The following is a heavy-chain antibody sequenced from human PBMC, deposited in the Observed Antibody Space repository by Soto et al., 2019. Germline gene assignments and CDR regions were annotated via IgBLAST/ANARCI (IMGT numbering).Heavy chain of an antibody. V-gene: IGHV3-11*04. D-gene: IGHD3-3*01. CDR3: AVGITTYYDFWSGYYYRERNFDY. J-gene: IGHJ4*02. CDR1: GFTLSDYY. Sequence: PGGSLRLSCAASGFTLSDYYMSWIRQAPGKGLEWISYISSSGRTIYYADSAKGRFTISRDNAKNSLYLQMNSLRAEDTAVYYCAVGITTYYDFWSGYYYRERNFDYWGQGTLVTVSS. CDR2: ISSSGRTI.